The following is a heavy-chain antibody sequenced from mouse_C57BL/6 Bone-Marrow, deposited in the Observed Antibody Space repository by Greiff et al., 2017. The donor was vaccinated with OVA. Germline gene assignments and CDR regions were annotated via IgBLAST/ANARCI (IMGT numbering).Heavy chain of an antibody. D-gene: IGHD3-1*01. Sequence: EVQLQQSGPVLVKPGASVKMSCKASGYTFTDYYMNWVKQSHGKSLEWIGVINPYNGGTSYNQKFKGKATLTVDKSSSTAYMELNSLTSEDSAVYYCAREGYRRAWFAYWGQGTLVTVSA. J-gene: IGHJ3*01. CDR3: AREGYRRAWFAY. CDR1: GYTFTDYY. V-gene: IGHV1-19*01. CDR2: INPYNGGT.